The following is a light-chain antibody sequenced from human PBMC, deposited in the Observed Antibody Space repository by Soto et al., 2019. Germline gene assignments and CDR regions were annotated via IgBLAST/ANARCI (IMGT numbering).Light chain of an antibody. J-gene: IGKJ2*01. V-gene: IGKV1-5*03. CDR1: QSIGNW. CDR2: MAS. CDR3: QQYDGYSFT. Sequence: DIQMTQSPSTMSASVGDRVTLTCRASQSIGNWLAWYQQKPGKAPKLVIYMASSLETGVPSRFSASGSGTEFTLTISSLQHDDFATYYCQQYDGYSFTFGQGTKLEI.